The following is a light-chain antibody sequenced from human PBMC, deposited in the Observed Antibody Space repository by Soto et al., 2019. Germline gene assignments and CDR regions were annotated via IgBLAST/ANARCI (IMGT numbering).Light chain of an antibody. Sequence: DIQMTQSPTSLSASVGDRVTITCRASQGIRNYVAWYQQKPGKAPKLLIYAASTLQSGVPSRFSGSGYGTDFSLTINSLQPEDVATYSSQKYSSVPVFGPGTKVEIK. CDR2: AAS. V-gene: IGKV1-27*01. CDR1: QGIRNY. CDR3: QKYSSVPV. J-gene: IGKJ3*01.